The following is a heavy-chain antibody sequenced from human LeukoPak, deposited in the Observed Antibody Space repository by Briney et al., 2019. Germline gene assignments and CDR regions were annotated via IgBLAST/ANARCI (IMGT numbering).Heavy chain of an antibody. V-gene: IGHV3-73*01. CDR2: TRSKANSYAT. CDR1: GFTFSGSA. J-gene: IGHJ4*02. Sequence: GGSLRLSCAASGFTFSGSAMHWVRQASGKGLEWVGRTRSKANSYATAYAASVKGRFTISRDDSKNTAYLQMNSLKTEDTAVYYCTRPSDCTNGVCHKDYWGQGTLVTVSS. CDR3: TRPSDCTNGVCHKDY. D-gene: IGHD2-8*01.